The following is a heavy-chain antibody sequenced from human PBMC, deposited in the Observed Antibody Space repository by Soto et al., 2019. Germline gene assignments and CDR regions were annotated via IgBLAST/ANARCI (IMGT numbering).Heavy chain of an antibody. Sequence: PGESLKISCEGSGYSFTNHWICWVRQMPGKGLEWMGSIYPGDSDTKYSPSFQGQVTISADRSVSTSYLQWSSLKASDTAMYYCARQGSSSSMYYYYGMDVWGQGTTVTISS. D-gene: IGHD6-6*01. J-gene: IGHJ6*02. CDR3: ARQGSSSSMYYYYGMDV. CDR2: IYPGDSDT. V-gene: IGHV5-51*01. CDR1: GYSFTNHW.